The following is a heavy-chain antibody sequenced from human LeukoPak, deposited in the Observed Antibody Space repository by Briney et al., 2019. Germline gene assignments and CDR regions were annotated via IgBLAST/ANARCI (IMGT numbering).Heavy chain of an antibody. Sequence: GGSLRLSCAASGFTFSSYSMNWVRQAPGKGLEWVSSISSSSSYIYYADSVKGRFTISRDNSKNTLYLQMNSLRAEDTAVYYCARDGGDYGDLQLDYWGQGTLVTVSS. D-gene: IGHD4-17*01. J-gene: IGHJ4*02. CDR1: GFTFSSYS. CDR2: ISSSSSYI. V-gene: IGHV3-21*01. CDR3: ARDGGDYGDLQLDY.